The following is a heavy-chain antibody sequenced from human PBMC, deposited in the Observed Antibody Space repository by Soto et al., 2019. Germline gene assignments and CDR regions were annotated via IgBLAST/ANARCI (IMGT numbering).Heavy chain of an antibody. CDR3: ARKSIAARWTDY. J-gene: IGHJ4*02. CDR1: GYTFTSYG. CDR2: ISAYNGNT. Sequence: AAVKVSCKASGYTFTSYGISWVRQAPGQGLEWMGWISAYNGNTNYAQKLQGRVTMTTDTSTSTAYMELRSLRSDDTAVYYCARKSIAARWTDYWGQGTLVTVSS. V-gene: IGHV1-18*01. D-gene: IGHD6-6*01.